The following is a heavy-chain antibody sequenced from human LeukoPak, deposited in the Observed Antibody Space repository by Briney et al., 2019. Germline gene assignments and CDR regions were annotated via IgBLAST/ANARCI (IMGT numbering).Heavy chain of an antibody. J-gene: IGHJ4*02. D-gene: IGHD4-17*01. CDR3: AKDASSSTATPLDY. Sequence: GGSLRLSCAASGFTFSSYAMTWVRQAPGKGLEWVSAITVSGGNTYYADSVKGRFTISRDNSKNTLYLQMNSLRAEDTAIYYCAKDASSSTATPLDYWGQGTLVTVSS. V-gene: IGHV3-23*01. CDR2: ITVSGGNT. CDR1: GFTFSSYA.